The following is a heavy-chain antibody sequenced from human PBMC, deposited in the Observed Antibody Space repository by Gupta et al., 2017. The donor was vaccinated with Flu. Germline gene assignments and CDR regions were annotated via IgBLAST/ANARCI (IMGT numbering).Heavy chain of an antibody. V-gene: IGHV4-34*01. CDR2: IKHSGST. J-gene: IGHJ4*02. CDR3: ASISGVATLSSKTTVTNYHDY. D-gene: IGHD4-17*01. Sequence: QVQLQQWGAGLLKPSETLSLTCAVYGGSFSGYYWSWIRQPPGKGLELIGEIKHSGSTNYNPSLKSQVTISVDTSKNQFSLKLSSVTAADTAVYYCASISGVATLSSKTTVTNYHDYWGQGTLVTVSS. CDR1: GGSFSGYY.